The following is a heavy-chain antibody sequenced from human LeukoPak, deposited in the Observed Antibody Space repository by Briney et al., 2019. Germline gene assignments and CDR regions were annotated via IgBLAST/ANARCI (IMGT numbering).Heavy chain of an antibody. CDR1: GGTFSSYA. CDR2: IIPIFGTA. CDR3: ARERIAVAGTGWFDP. D-gene: IGHD6-19*01. V-gene: IGHV1-69*13. J-gene: IGHJ5*02. Sequence: GALVKVSCKASGGTFSSYAISWVRQAPGQGLEWMGGIIPIFGTANYAQKFQGRVTITADESTSTAYMELSSLRSEDTAVYYCARERIAVAGTGWFDPWGQGTLVTVSS.